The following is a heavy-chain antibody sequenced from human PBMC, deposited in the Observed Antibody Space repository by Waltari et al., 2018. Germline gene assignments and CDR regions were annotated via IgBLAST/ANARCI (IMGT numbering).Heavy chain of an antibody. CDR3: ARDCGNISCSGCHFDF. CDR2: ASVIGSIK. Sequence: VQLVESGGGLVKPGRALRLSCAASGFIFSDYYMSWVRQVPGKGVGWFSEASVIGSIKFYAESLKGRLAMSRDTAKNCLYLQMGCLGAGVPAVYYCARDCGNISCSGCHFDFWGQGTLVTVSS. V-gene: IGHV3-11*01. J-gene: IGHJ4*02. CDR1: GFIFSDYY. D-gene: IGHD2-21*01.